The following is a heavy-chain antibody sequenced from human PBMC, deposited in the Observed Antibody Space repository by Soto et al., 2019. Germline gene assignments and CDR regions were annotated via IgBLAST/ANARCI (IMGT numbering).Heavy chain of an antibody. CDR1: GNSISSGGYY. CDR3: ARGTRNWTYP. CDR2: IFYSGST. V-gene: IGHV4-31*03. D-gene: IGHD2-2*01. Sequence: QVQLQESGPGLVKPSQTLSLTCTVSGNSISSGGYYWTWIRQHPGKGLEWIGYIFYSGSTYYNPSLKSRVTISIHTSKNQFSLKLTSVTAADTAVYYCARGTRNWTYPWGQGTLVTVSS. J-gene: IGHJ5*02.